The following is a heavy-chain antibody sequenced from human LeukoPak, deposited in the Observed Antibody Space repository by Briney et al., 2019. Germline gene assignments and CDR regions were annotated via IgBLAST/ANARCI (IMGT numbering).Heavy chain of an antibody. CDR3: ARDRMVGATNFDY. CDR1: RGTFSSYA. V-gene: IGHV1-69*13. J-gene: IGHJ4*02. CDR2: IIPIFGTA. D-gene: IGHD1-26*01. Sequence: VASVKVSCKASRGTFSSYAISWVRQAPGQGLEWMGGIIPIFGTANYAQKFQGRVTITADESTSTAYMELSSLRSEDTAVYYCARDRMVGATNFDYWGQGTLVTVSS.